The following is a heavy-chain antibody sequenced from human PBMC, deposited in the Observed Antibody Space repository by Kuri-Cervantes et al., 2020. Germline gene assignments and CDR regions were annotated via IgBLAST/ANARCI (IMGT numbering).Heavy chain of an antibody. CDR1: GGSISSGDYY. D-gene: IGHD1-26*01. J-gene: IGHJ4*02. CDR2: IYYSGST. CDR3: ARGRWEELTIFDY. Sequence: SETLSLTCTVSGGSISSGDYYWSWIRQPPGKGLEWIGYIYYSGSTYYNPSLKSRVTISVDTSKNQFSLKLSSVTAADTAVYYCARGRWEELTIFDYWGQGTLVTVSS. V-gene: IGHV4-30-4*01.